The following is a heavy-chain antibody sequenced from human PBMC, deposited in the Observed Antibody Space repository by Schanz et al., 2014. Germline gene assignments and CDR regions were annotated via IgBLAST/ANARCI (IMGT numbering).Heavy chain of an antibody. D-gene: IGHD2-21*01. J-gene: IGHJ3*02. CDR1: GYTFSSHG. Sequence: QVQVVQSGVELKKPGASVKVSCKASGYTFSSHGIHWLRQAPGQSLEWMGWINTANGNAKYSANFQARDTITSDSSATTTYMELTSLRSEDTAVYCYARDLPYCGAGKCYSDGFDIWGQGTLVAISS. CDR3: ARDLPYCGAGKCYSDGFDI. V-gene: IGHV1-3*04. CDR2: INTANGNA.